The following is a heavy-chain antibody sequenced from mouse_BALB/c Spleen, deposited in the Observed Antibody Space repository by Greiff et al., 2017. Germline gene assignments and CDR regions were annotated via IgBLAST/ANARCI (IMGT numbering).Heavy chain of an antibody. CDR2: ISDGGSYT. V-gene: IGHV5-4*02. Sequence: VQLKESGGGLVKPGGSLKLSCAASGFTFSDYYMYWVRQTPEKRLEWVATISDGGSYTYYPDSVKGRFTISRDNAKNNLYLQMSSLKSEDTAMYYCARDSDDGYGYAMDYWGQGTSVTVSS. CDR1: GFTFSDYY. D-gene: IGHD2-2*01. J-gene: IGHJ4*01. CDR3: ARDSDDGYGYAMDY.